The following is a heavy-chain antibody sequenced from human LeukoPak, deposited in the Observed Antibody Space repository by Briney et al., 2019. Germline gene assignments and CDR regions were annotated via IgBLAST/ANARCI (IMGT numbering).Heavy chain of an antibody. J-gene: IGHJ4*02. V-gene: IGHV1-8*01. Sequence: ASMKVSCKASGYTFTSYDINWVRQATGQGLEWMGWMNPNSGNTGYAQKFQGRVTMTRNTSISTAYMELSSLRSEDTAVYYCARGLIKYPSALSYWGQGTLVTVSS. CDR1: GYTFTSYD. CDR2: MNPNSGNT. CDR3: ARGLIKYPSALSY. D-gene: IGHD3-16*01.